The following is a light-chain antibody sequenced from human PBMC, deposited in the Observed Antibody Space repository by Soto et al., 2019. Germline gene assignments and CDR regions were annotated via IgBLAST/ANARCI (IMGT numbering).Light chain of an antibody. Sequence: DTVLTQSPGTLSLSPGERVTLSCRASQDVSSTDLTWYQQKPGHAPRVPIYGTSTRATGIPDRCSGSGSGTDFTLTISTLEPEDFAVYYCQHYGTAPKWTFGPGTKVDIK. J-gene: IGKJ1*01. CDR3: QHYGTAPKWT. V-gene: IGKV3-20*01. CDR2: GTS. CDR1: QDVSSTD.